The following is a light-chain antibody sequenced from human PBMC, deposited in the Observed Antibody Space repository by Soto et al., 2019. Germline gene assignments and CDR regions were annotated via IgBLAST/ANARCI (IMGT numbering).Light chain of an antibody. CDR1: QSVSSSL. J-gene: IGKJ5*01. Sequence: EIVLTQSPGTLSLSPGERATVSCRASQSVSSSLAWYQQKPGQAPRLLIYGASSRANGTPDRFSGSGSGTDFTLTITRLEPEDFAVYRCQQYGTSPITFGQGTRLEIK. V-gene: IGKV3-20*01. CDR3: QQYGTSPIT. CDR2: GAS.